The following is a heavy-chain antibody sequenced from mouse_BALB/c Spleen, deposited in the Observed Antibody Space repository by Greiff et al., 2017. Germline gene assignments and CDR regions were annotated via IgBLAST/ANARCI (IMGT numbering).Heavy chain of an antibody. CDR3: ARGGYGNYFAY. D-gene: IGHD2-1*01. CDR2: ISSGSSTI. CDR1: GFSFSSFG. J-gene: IGHJ3*01. Sequence: EVQRVESGGGLVQPGGSRKLSCAASGFSFSSFGMHWVRQAPEKGLEWVAYISSGSSTIYYADKVKGRITISRDNPKNTLFLQMTSLRSEDTAMYYCARGGYGNYFAYWGQGTLVTVSA. V-gene: IGHV5-17*02.